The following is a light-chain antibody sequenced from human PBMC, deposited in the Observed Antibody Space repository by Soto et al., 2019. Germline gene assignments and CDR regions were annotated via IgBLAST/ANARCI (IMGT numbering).Light chain of an antibody. CDR1: QRISNW. CDR2: KAS. V-gene: IGKV1-5*03. Sequence: DLQMTQSPSTLSASVGDRVTITCRASQRISNWLAWYQQKPGKAPKLLIYKASSLESGVPSRISGSGSGTEFTLTISGLQPDDFATFYCQQYSSFPWTFGQGTKVEIK. J-gene: IGKJ1*01. CDR3: QQYSSFPWT.